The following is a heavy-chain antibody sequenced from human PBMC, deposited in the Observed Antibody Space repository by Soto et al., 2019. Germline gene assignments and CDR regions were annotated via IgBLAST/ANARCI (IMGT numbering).Heavy chain of an antibody. V-gene: IGHV1-46*01. CDR2: IYPGGVNV. Sequence: ASVKVSCKAIGYSFTSHYMHWVRQAPGQGLEWMGTIYPGGVNVAYAQTFQGRVTMTTDTSTSTAYMELRSLRSDDTAVYYCAREGVAPYYYYGMDVWGQGTPVTVSS. J-gene: IGHJ6*02. CDR1: GYSFTSHY. D-gene: IGHD5-12*01. CDR3: AREGVAPYYYYGMDV.